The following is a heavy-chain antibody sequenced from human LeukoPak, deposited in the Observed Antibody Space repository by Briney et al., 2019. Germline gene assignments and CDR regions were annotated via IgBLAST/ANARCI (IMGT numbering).Heavy chain of an antibody. Sequence: GGSLRLSCAASGFTFSSYAMSWVRQAPGKGLEWVSGIIPSGHTTYYADSVRGRFTISRDNSRNTVYLQMDSLRAEDTAVYYCAKDDRWLQFCCWGQGTLVTVSA. CDR1: GFTFSSYA. J-gene: IGHJ4*02. CDR3: AKDDRWLQFCC. D-gene: IGHD5-24*01. CDR2: IIPSGHTT. V-gene: IGHV3-23*01.